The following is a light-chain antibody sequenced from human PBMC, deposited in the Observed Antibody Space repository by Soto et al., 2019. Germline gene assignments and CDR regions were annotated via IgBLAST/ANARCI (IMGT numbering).Light chain of an antibody. CDR3: AAGDDSLNGVL. Sequence: QSVLTQPPSASGTPGQSVTISCSGSTSNIGSKTVSWYQQVPGAAPKLLIYSNNQRPSGVPDRFSGSKSGTSASLAISGLQSEDEADYYCAAGDDSLNGVLFGGGTKVTVL. CDR2: SNN. CDR1: TSNIGSKT. J-gene: IGLJ2*01. V-gene: IGLV1-44*01.